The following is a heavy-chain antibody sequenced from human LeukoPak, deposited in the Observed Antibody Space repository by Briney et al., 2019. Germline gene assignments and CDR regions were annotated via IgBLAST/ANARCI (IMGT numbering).Heavy chain of an antibody. Sequence: SETLSLTCTVSGGSISSYYWNWIRQSAGKGLEWIGRIYTSGSTNYNPSLKSRVTMSVDTTKNQFSLKVSSVTAADTAVYYCARDDFWSGYRAFDIWGQGTRVTVSS. CDR3: ARDDFWSGYRAFDI. V-gene: IGHV4-4*07. CDR2: IYTSGST. J-gene: IGHJ3*02. CDR1: GGSISSYY. D-gene: IGHD3-3*01.